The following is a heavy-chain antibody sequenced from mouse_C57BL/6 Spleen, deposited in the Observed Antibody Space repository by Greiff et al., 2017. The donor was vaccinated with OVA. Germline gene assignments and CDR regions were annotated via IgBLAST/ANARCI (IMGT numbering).Heavy chain of an antibody. CDR1: GYSITSGYY. D-gene: IGHD1-1*01. CDR2: ISYDGSN. J-gene: IGHJ2*01. Sequence: EVQLMESGPGLVKPSQSLSLTCSVTGYSITSGYYWNWIRQFPGNKLEWMGYISYDGSNNYNPSLKNRISITRDTSKNQFFLKLNSVTTEDTATYYCASAVVASWYFDYWGQGTTLTVAA. CDR3: ASAVVASWYFDY. V-gene: IGHV3-6*01.